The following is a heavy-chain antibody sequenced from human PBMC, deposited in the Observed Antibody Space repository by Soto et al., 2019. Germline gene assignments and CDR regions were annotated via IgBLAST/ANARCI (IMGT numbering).Heavy chain of an antibody. J-gene: IGHJ6*02. V-gene: IGHV3-48*01. CDR1: GFTFRNYN. CDR3: ARDSGYGYGMDV. Sequence: EVQLVESGGGLVQPGGSLRLSCAASGFTFRNYNMNWVRQAPGKGLEWLSYISGASGTIYYADSMQGRFTISRDNAKNSLYLQMNSLRAEDTAMYYCARDSGYGYGMDVWGQGTTVTVSS. CDR2: ISGASGTI. D-gene: IGHD2-15*01.